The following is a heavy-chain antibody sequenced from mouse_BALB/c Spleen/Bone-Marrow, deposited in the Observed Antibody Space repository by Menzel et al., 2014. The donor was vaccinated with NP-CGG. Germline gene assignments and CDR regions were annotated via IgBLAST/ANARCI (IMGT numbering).Heavy chain of an antibody. CDR1: GYAFSGYW. V-gene: IGHV1-80*01. CDR2: IYPGDGDT. CDR3: ARGGISVDH. J-gene: IGHJ2*01. Sequence: VQLQESGAELVRPGSSVKISCKASGYAFSGYWMNWVKQRPGQGLEWIGQIYPGDGDTDYNGKFKGKATLTADKSSSTAYMQLSSLTSEDSAAYFCARGGISVDHWGQGTTLTVSS.